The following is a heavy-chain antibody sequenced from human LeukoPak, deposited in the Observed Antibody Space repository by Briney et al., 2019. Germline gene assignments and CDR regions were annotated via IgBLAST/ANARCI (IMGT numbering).Heavy chain of an antibody. CDR1: GFTFDDYA. J-gene: IGHJ6*02. CDR3: ARASGGGGTYYYYGMDV. CDR2: ISWNSGSI. V-gene: IGHV3-9*01. Sequence: GRSLRLSCAASGFTFDDYAMHWVRQAPGKGLEWVSGISWNSGSIGYADSVKGRFTISRDNAKNSLYLQMDSLRAEDTAVYYCARASGGGGTYYYYGMDVWGQGTTVTVSS.